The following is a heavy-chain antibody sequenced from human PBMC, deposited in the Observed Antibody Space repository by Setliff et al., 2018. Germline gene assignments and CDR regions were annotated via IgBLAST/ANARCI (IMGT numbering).Heavy chain of an antibody. CDR2: ICHSGST. D-gene: IGHD6-19*01. Sequence: PSETLSLTCTVSGYSISSGHYWGWIRQPPGKRLEWIGNICHSGSTYYNPSLKSRVTTSVDTSKNQFSLKLNSVTAADMAVYYCAREQWLDPPGYYYMDVWAKGTTVTVSS. CDR1: GYSISSGHY. V-gene: IGHV4-38-2*02. CDR3: AREQWLDPPGYYYMDV. J-gene: IGHJ6*03.